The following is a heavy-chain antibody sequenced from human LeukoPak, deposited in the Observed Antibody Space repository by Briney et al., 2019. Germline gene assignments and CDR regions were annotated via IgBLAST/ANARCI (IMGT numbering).Heavy chain of an antibody. J-gene: IGHJ4*02. CDR3: TRGGVDY. CDR1: EFTFSSYW. D-gene: IGHD3-10*01. V-gene: IGHV3-74*01. Sequence: PGGSLRLSCAASEFTFSSYWMHWVRQAPGKGLVWVSRINSDGSITTYADSVKGRFTISRDNAKNTVYLQMNSLRAEDTAVYHCTRGGVDYWGQGTLVTVSS. CDR2: INSDGSIT.